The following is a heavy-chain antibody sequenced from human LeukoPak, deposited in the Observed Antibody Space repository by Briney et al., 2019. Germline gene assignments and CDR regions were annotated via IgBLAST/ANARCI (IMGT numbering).Heavy chain of an antibody. V-gene: IGHV3-48*03. CDR1: GFSFSSYE. CDR3: AREGSGGSAFDY. CDR2: ISASGTLT. Sequence: GGSLRLSCAASGFSFSSYEMNWVRQAPGKGLEWISYISASGTLTHYADSVEGRFTISRDNAKNSLYLQMNSLRGEDTAVYYCAREGSGGSAFDYWGQGTLVTVSS. D-gene: IGHD2-15*01. J-gene: IGHJ4*02.